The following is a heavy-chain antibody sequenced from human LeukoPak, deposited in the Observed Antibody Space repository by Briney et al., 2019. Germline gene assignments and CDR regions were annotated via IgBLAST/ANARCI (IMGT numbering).Heavy chain of an antibody. CDR3: ARDPYGVGVFDY. D-gene: IGHD1-26*01. CDR2: IYSGGAT. J-gene: IGHJ4*02. Sequence: GGSLRLSCAASDXTVSSNYMNWVRQAPGKGLEWVAVIYSGGATYYADSVKGRFTMSRDNPKNTLYLQMNSLRAEDTAVYHCARDPYGVGVFDYWGQGALVTVSS. CDR1: DXTVSSNY. V-gene: IGHV3-53*05.